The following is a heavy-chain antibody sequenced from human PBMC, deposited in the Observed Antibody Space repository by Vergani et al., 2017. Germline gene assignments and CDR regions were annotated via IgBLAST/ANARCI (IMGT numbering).Heavy chain of an antibody. CDR2: IFHSGTT. Sequence: QVQLQQWGGGLLKPSETLSLTCAVSGYSISSGSYWAWIRQPPGKGLEWIGSIFHSGTTHYNPSIESLVTISVDTSRNQFSLRLSSVTAADTAVYYCARHNLWGDSQTGIDFWGLGTLVIVSS. CDR1: GYSISSGSY. J-gene: IGHJ4*02. V-gene: IGHV4-38-2*01. D-gene: IGHD2-21*02. CDR3: ARHNLWGDSQTGIDF.